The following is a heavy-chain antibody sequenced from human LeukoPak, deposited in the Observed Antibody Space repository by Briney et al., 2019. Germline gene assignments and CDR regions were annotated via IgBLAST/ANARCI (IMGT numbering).Heavy chain of an antibody. CDR3: AKGSKTSLWFGELFDAFDI. J-gene: IGHJ3*02. D-gene: IGHD3-10*01. Sequence: PGGSLRLSCAASGFTFSSYAMSWVRQAPGKGLEWVSAISGSGGSTYYADSVKGRFTISRDNSKNTLYLQMNSLRAEDTAVYYCAKGSKTSLWFGELFDAFDIWGQGTMVTVSS. V-gene: IGHV3-23*01. CDR1: GFTFSSYA. CDR2: ISGSGGST.